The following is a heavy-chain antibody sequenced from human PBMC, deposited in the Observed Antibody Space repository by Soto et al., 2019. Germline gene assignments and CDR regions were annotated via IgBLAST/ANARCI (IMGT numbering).Heavy chain of an antibody. CDR3: ARHVYEFDNGDNNWFDS. V-gene: IGHV1-69*13. Sequence: GASVKVSCKASGGTFSTYGMNWVRLAPGQGLEWMGGIIPKFGTTNYAQKFQGRVTITADESTNTAYMELNYLSSVTAADTAVYYCARHVYEFDNGDNNWFDSWGQGILVTVSS. D-gene: IGHD2-21*02. J-gene: IGHJ5*01. CDR1: GGTFSTYG. CDR2: IIPKFGTT.